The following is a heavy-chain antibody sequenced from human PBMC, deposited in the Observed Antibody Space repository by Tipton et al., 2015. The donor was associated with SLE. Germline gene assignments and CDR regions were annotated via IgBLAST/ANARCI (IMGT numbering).Heavy chain of an antibody. V-gene: IGHV4-38-2*01. CDR2: IHHSGNT. J-gene: IGHJ4*02. CDR3: ASPAVAGFDY. D-gene: IGHD6-19*01. CDR1: GFPISSGYY. Sequence: LRLSCAVSGFPISSGYYWGWIRQPPGEGLEWIGSIHHSGNTYFNPSLKSRVTMSIDTSRNEVFLRLTSVTAADTAVYYCASPAVAGFDYWGQGTLVTVSS.